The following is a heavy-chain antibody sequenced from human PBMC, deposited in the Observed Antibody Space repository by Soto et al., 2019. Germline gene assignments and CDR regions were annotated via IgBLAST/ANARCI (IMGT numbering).Heavy chain of an antibody. Sequence: GGSLRLSCAASGYTFSSYWMHWVRQAPGKGLVWVSRVNGDGSSTSYADPVKGRFTISRDNAKNTVHLQMDSLRAEDTAVYYCARVMANLPWYFDYWGQGXLVTVYS. D-gene: IGHD2-8*01. CDR3: ARVMANLPWYFDY. J-gene: IGHJ4*02. CDR2: VNGDGSST. V-gene: IGHV3-74*01. CDR1: GYTFSSYW.